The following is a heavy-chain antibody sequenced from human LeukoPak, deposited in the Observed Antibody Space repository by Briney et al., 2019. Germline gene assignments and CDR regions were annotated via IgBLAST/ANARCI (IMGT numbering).Heavy chain of an antibody. CDR3: ARGSGSYYEDFDY. J-gene: IGHJ4*02. V-gene: IGHV3-30*04. CDR1: GFTFSSYA. CDR2: ISYDGSNK. Sequence: GRSLILSCAASGFTFSSYAMHWVRQAPGKGLEWVAVISYDGSNKYYADSVKGRFTISRDNSKNTLYLQTNSLRAEDTAVYYCARGSGSYYEDFDYWGQGTLVTVSS. D-gene: IGHD1-26*01.